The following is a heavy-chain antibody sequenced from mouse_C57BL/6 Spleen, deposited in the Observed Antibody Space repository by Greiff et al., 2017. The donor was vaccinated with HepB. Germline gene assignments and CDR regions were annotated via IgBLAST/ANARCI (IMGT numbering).Heavy chain of an antibody. Sequence: EVQLQESGPGLVKPSQSLSLTCSVTGYSITSGYYWNWIRQFPGNKLEWMGYISYDGSNNYNPSLKNRISITRDTSKNQFFLKLNSVTTEDTATYYCARGYYGYDVAMDYWGQGTSVTVSS. J-gene: IGHJ4*01. CDR2: ISYDGSN. CDR3: ARGYYGYDVAMDY. V-gene: IGHV3-6*01. D-gene: IGHD2-2*01. CDR1: GYSITSGYY.